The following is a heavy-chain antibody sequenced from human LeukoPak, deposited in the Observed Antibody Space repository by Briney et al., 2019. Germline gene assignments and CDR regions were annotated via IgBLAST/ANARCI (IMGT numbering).Heavy chain of an antibody. CDR2: ISGRSETI. J-gene: IGHJ4*02. CDR3: ASLRY. Sequence: GGSLRLSCVASGFTFTTYSMNWIRQAPGKGLEWISYISGRSETIYYADSVKGRFTISRDNSKNTLYLQMNSLRAEDTAVYYCASLRYWGQGTLVTVSS. CDR1: GFTFTTYS. V-gene: IGHV3-48*01.